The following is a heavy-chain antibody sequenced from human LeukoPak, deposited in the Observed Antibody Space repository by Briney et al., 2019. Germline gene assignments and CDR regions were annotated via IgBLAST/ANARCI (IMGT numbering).Heavy chain of an antibody. CDR3: AKDRCVAGCY. J-gene: IGHJ4*02. CDR2: ISGSGGST. D-gene: IGHD6-19*01. Sequence: GGSLRLSCAASGFTFSSYAMSWVRPAPGKGLEWVSAISGSGGSTYYADSVKGRFTISRDNSKNTLYLQMNSPRAEDTAVYYCAKDRCVAGCYWGQGTLVTVSS. V-gene: IGHV3-23*01. CDR1: GFTFSSYA.